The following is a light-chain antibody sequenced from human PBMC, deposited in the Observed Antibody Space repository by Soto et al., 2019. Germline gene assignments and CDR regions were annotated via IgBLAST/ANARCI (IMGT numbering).Light chain of an antibody. V-gene: IGKV3-20*01. CDR2: GAS. CDR1: QSVSSSY. CDR3: QQYGSSPFT. J-gene: IGKJ3*01. Sequence: EIVLTQSPATLSLSPGERATLSCRVSQSVSSSYLAWYQQKPGQAPRLLIYGASSRATGIPDRFSGSGSGTDFTLTISRLEPEDFAVYYCQQYGSSPFTFGPGTKVDIK.